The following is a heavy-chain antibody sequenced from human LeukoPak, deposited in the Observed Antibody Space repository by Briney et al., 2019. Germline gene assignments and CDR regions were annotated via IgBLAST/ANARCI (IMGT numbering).Heavy chain of an antibody. V-gene: IGHV3-74*03. D-gene: IGHD3-10*01. CDR3: ARVKRLTMIRGAFDI. J-gene: IGHJ3*02. CDR1: GFSFSSYW. CDR2: INSDGSSI. Sequence: GGSLRLSCAAAGFSFSSYWMHWVRQAPGKGLVWVSRINSDGSSITYADSVRGRFTISRDNAKNSLCLQMNSLRAEDTAVYYCARVKRLTMIRGAFDIWGQGTMVTVSS.